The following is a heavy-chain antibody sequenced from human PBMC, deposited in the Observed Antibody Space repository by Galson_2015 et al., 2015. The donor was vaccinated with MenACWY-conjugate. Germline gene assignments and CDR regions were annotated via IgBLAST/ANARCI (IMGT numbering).Heavy chain of an antibody. Sequence: SVKVSCKASGGAFSKTFNWVRQAPGQGLEWMGQFLPHYGTSKSARKFEGRVTISADESTSTAYMELSSLTSDDTAVYYCAGYAMYNTVDHFGYWGQGTLVTVSS. V-gene: IGHV1-69*13. CDR2: FLPHYGTS. D-gene: IGHD1-1*01. CDR1: GGAFSKT. CDR3: AGYAMYNTVDHFGY. J-gene: IGHJ4*02.